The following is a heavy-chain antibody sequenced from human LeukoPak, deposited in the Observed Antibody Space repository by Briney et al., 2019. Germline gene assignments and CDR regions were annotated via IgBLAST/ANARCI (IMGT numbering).Heavy chain of an antibody. CDR3: ARDQAGPYSSGWHYFDY. V-gene: IGHV4-59*01. CDR1: GGSISSYY. D-gene: IGHD6-19*01. CDR2: IYYSGST. J-gene: IGHJ4*02. Sequence: SETLSLTCTVSGGSISSYYWSWIRQPPGKGLEWIGYIYYSGSTNCNPSLKSRVTISVDTSKNQFSLKLSSVTAADTAVYYCARDQAGPYSSGWHYFDYWGQGTLVTVSS.